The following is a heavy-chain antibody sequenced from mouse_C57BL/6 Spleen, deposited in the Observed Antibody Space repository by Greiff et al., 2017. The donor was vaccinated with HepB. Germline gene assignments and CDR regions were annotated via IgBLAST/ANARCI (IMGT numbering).Heavy chain of an antibody. Sequence: QVQLQQPGTELVKPGASVKLSCKASGYTFTSYWMHWVKQRPGQGLEWIGNINPSNGGTNYNEKFKSKATLTVDKSSSTAYMQLSSLTSEDSAVYYCATNPYYGYYYDWYFDVWGTGTTVTVSS. CDR3: ATNPYYGYYYDWYFDV. V-gene: IGHV1-53*01. J-gene: IGHJ1*03. CDR2: INPSNGGT. CDR1: GYTFTSYW. D-gene: IGHD2-3*01.